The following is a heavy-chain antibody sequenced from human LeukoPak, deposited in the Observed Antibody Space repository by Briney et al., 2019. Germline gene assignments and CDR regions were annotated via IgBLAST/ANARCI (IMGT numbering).Heavy chain of an antibody. J-gene: IGHJ6*03. V-gene: IGHV4-34*01. CDR3: ARASITMVRGVIIRGAYYYMDV. CDR2: INHSGST. CDR1: GGSFSGYY. Sequence: SSETLSLTCAVYGGSFSGYYWSWIRQPPGKGLEWIGEINHSGSTNYNPSLKSRVTISVDTSKNQFSLKLSSVTAADTAVYYCARASITMVRGVIIRGAYYYMDVWGKGTTVTISS. D-gene: IGHD3-10*01.